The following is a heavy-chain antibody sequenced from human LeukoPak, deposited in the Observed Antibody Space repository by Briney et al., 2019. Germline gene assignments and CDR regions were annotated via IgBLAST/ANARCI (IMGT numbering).Heavy chain of an antibody. J-gene: IGHJ4*02. CDR3: ARWYCSGGSCYPRFDY. CDR1: GGTFSSYA. CDR2: IIPIFGTA. D-gene: IGHD2-15*01. V-gene: IGHV1-69*06. Sequence: SVKVSCKASGGTFSSYAISWVRQAPGQGLEWMGGIIPIFGTANYAQKFQGRVTITADKSTSTAYMELSSLRSEDTAVYYCARWYCSGGSCYPRFDYWGQGTLVTVSS.